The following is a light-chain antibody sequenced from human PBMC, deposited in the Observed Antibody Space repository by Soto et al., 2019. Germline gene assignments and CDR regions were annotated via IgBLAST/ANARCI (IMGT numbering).Light chain of an antibody. CDR1: QSIRSY. CDR2: DAS. Sequence: DIQLTQSPSSLSASVGDKVTITCRASQSIRSYLDWVQQKPGKAPKLLIYDASSLQTGVPSRFSGSGSGTDVSLTISSLQPEDFATYYCQQSYSTPPWTFGQGTKVEIK. CDR3: QQSYSTPPWT. V-gene: IGKV1-39*01. J-gene: IGKJ1*01.